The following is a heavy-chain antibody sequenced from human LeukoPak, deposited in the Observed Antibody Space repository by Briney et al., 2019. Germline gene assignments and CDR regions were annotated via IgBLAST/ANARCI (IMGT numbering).Heavy chain of an antibody. CDR3: ARDSNYGMDV. Sequence: GGSLRLSCAASGFTFSSYCMHWVRQPSGKGLVCVSRINRDGSGTSYVDSVKGRLTISRDNAKNTVYLQMNSLRAEDTAVYYCARDSNYGMDVWGQGTTVTVSS. CDR2: INRDGSGT. V-gene: IGHV3-74*01. J-gene: IGHJ6*02. CDR1: GFTFSSYC.